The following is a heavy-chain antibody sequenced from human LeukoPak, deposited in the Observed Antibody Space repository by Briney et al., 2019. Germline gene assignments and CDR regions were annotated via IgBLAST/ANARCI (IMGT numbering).Heavy chain of an antibody. Sequence: SETLSLTCTVSGGSISSYYWSWIRQPAGKGLELIGRIYTSGSTNYNPSLKSRVTMSVDTSKNQFSLKLSSVTAAGTAVYYCARDPRTYCSGGSCYPAWGQGTLVTVSS. CDR3: ARDPRTYCSGGSCYPA. V-gene: IGHV4-4*07. CDR1: GGSISSYY. J-gene: IGHJ5*02. CDR2: IYTSGST. D-gene: IGHD2-15*01.